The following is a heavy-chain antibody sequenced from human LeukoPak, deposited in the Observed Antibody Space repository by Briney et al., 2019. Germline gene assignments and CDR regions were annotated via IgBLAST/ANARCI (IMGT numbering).Heavy chain of an antibody. D-gene: IGHD2-2*01. Sequence: SETLSLTCTVSGGSTSSYYWSRIRQPPGKGLEWIGYIYYSGSTYYNPSLKSRVTIPADTSKNQFSLRVTSVTAADTAVYYCASLYCSSVRCYPPHWGQGTLVTVSS. CDR2: IYYSGST. CDR1: GGSTSSYY. J-gene: IGHJ4*02. V-gene: IGHV4-59*01. CDR3: ASLYCSSVRCYPPH.